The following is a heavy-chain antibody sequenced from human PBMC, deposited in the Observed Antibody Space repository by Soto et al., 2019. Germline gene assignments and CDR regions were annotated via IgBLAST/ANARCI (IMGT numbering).Heavy chain of an antibody. CDR2: IYYSGST. V-gene: IGHV4-31*03. J-gene: IGHJ5*02. CDR1: GGSISSGGYY. CDR3: AVAYCGGDCYLRHNWFDP. D-gene: IGHD2-21*02. Sequence: PSETLSLTCTVSGGSISSGGYYWSWIRQHPGKGLEWIGYIYYSGSTYYNPSLKSRVTISVDTSKNQFSLKLSPVTAADTAVYYCAVAYCGGDCYLRHNWFDPWGQGTLVTVSS.